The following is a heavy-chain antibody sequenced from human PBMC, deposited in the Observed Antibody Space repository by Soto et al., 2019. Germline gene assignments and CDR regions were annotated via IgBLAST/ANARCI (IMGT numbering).Heavy chain of an antibody. Sequence: QTTLKESGPALVKPTQTLTLTCTFSGFSLTTRGVGVGWIRQPPGKALEWLSIIYWDDDRRYNPSLNSRLAITKDTSRNQVVLTMTTLDPVDTATYYCAHIMITYGGVIGLDAFANWGQGTMVIVSS. CDR1: GFSLTTRGVG. J-gene: IGHJ3*02. CDR3: AHIMITYGGVIGLDAFAN. D-gene: IGHD3-16*02. CDR2: IYWDDDR. V-gene: IGHV2-5*02.